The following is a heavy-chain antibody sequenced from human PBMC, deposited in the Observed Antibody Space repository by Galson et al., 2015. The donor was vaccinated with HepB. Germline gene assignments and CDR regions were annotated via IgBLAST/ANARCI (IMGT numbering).Heavy chain of an antibody. Sequence: SLRLSCAASGFTFSSYAMSWVRQAPGKGLEWVSAISGSGGSTYYADSVKGRFTISRDNSKNTLYLQMNSLRAEDTAVYYCAKVGSSSWYKGYFDYWGQGTMVTVSS. V-gene: IGHV3-23*01. CDR1: GFTFSSYA. J-gene: IGHJ4*02. CDR3: AKVGSSSWYKGYFDY. D-gene: IGHD6-13*01. CDR2: ISGSGGST.